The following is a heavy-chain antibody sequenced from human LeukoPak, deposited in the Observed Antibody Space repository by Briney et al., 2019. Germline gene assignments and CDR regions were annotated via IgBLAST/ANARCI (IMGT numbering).Heavy chain of an antibody. J-gene: IGHJ4*02. CDR3: ARARIAVALIDY. CDR2: INSDGSST. V-gene: IGHV3-74*01. CDR1: GFTFSSYW. D-gene: IGHD6-19*01. Sequence: SGRSLRLSCAASGFTFSSYWMHWVRQAPGKGLVWVSRINSDGSSTSYADSVKGRFTISRDNAKNTLYLQMNSLRAEDTAVYYCARARIAVALIDYWGQGTLVTVSS.